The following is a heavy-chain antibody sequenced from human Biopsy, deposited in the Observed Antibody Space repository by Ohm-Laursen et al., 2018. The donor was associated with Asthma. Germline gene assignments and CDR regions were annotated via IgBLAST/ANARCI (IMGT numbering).Heavy chain of an antibody. CDR2: LIPVLGTP. V-gene: IGHV1-69*13. CDR3: ARGYSGSDRIVYYYSGLEV. J-gene: IGHJ6*02. D-gene: IGHD5-12*01. Sequence: SVKVSCKSSGDSFSNYAISWVRQAPGQGLEWMGGLIPVLGTPDHAQMFEGRVTITADESTSTAYMELSSLSSEDTVVYYCARGYSGSDRIVYYYSGLEVWGQGTTVTVSS. CDR1: GDSFSNYA.